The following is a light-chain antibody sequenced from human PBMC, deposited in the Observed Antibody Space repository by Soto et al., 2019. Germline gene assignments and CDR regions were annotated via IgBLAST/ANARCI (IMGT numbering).Light chain of an antibody. CDR3: AAWDGSLRGYV. Sequence: QSVLTQPPSTSGTPGQRVTISCSGSSSNIGSNTVNWYQHLPGTAPKLLIYSNNQRPSGVPDRFSCSKSGTSASLAVSGLQSEDEADYYCAAWDGSLRGYVFGTGTKLTVL. V-gene: IGLV1-44*01. CDR1: SSNIGSNT. CDR2: SNN. J-gene: IGLJ1*01.